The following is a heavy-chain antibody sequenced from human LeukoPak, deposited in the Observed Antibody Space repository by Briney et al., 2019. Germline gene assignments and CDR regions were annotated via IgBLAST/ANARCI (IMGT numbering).Heavy chain of an antibody. CDR3: ARVVAAYAFDI. V-gene: IGHV3-21*01. CDR1: GFTFSSYS. J-gene: IGHJ3*02. D-gene: IGHD2-15*01. Sequence: GGSLRLSCAASGFTFSSYSMNWVRQAPGKGLEWVSSISSSSSYIYYADSVKGRFTISRDNAKDSLYLQMNSLRAEDTAVYYCARVVAAYAFDIWGQGTMVTVSS. CDR2: ISSSSSYI.